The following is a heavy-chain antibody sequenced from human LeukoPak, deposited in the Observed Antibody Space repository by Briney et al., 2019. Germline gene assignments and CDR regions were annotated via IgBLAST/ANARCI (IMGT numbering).Heavy chain of an antibody. CDR2: MHYSGST. Sequence: PSETLSLTCTVSCGSINICDYYWGWIRPPPGKGLEWIGSMHYSGSTYYSPSLKSRVTISVDTSKHQFSLKVSSVTAADTAVYYCARRGTIDSGRPLNWGQGTLVTVSS. CDR1: CGSINICDYY. J-gene: IGHJ4*02. D-gene: IGHD6-25*01. V-gene: IGHV4-39*01. CDR3: ARRGTIDSGRPLN.